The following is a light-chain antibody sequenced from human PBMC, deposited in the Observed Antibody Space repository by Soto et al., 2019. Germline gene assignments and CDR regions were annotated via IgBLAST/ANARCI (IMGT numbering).Light chain of an antibody. Sequence: AIQLTQSPSSLSASVGDRVIITRRASQGIGSALAWYQQKPGKAPKLLIYDASSLESGVPSRFSGSGSGTDFTLTISSLQPEDFATYYCQQFNVFGGGTKVDIK. CDR2: DAS. CDR1: QGIGSA. V-gene: IGKV1-13*02. J-gene: IGKJ4*01. CDR3: QQFNV.